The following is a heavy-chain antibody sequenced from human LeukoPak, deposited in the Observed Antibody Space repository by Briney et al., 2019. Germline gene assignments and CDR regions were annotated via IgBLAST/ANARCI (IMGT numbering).Heavy chain of an antibody. Sequence: ASVKVSCKASGYTFTSYYMDWVRQPPGQGLEWMGIINPSGGSTSYAQKFQGRVTMTRDTSTSTVHMELSSLRSEDTAVYYCARDRTKGIAAAGIDYWGQGTLVTVSS. CDR3: ARDRTKGIAAAGIDY. J-gene: IGHJ4*02. V-gene: IGHV1-46*01. CDR2: INPSGGST. D-gene: IGHD6-13*01. CDR1: GYTFTSYY.